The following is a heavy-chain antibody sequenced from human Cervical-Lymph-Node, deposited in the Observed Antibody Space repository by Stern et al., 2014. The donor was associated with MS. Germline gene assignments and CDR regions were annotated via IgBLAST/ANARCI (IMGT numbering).Heavy chain of an antibody. Sequence: VHLVESGAEVKKPGSSGKVSCKASGGTFSSYAISWVRQAPGQGLAWMGGIIPIFGTANYAQKFQGRVTITADESTSTAYMELSSLRSEDTAVYYCARGELKEGLVRGMDVWGQGTTVTVSS. D-gene: IGHD1-26*01. CDR3: ARGELKEGLVRGMDV. CDR2: IIPIFGTA. J-gene: IGHJ6*02. V-gene: IGHV1-69*01. CDR1: GGTFSSYA.